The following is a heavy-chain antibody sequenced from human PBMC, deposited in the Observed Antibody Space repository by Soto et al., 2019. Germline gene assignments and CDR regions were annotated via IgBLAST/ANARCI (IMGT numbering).Heavy chain of an antibody. CDR2: IYPGDSDT. CDR3: ARTAAAGKYYYGTDF. V-gene: IGHV5-51*01. Sequence: PGESLKISCKGPGYSFTSYWIGWVRQMPGKGLEWMGIIYPGDSDTRYSPSFQGQVTISADKSISTAYLQWSSLKASDTAMYYCARTAAAGKYYYGTDFWGQGTTVTVSS. CDR1: GYSFTSYW. D-gene: IGHD6-13*01. J-gene: IGHJ6*02.